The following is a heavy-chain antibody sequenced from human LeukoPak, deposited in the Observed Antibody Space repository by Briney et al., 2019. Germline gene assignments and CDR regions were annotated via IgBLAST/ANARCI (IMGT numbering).Heavy chain of an antibody. CDR3: TRDIGDFVSDF. CDR2: IHYGGTT. Sequence: SETLSLTCTVSGGSIGSGYYWAWIRPPPGKGLEWIGSIHYGGTTHYNPSLQSRVTISADTSKNQFALDLRSVTAADTAVYYCTRDIGDFVSDFWGQGTLVTVSS. J-gene: IGHJ4*02. V-gene: IGHV4-39*02. D-gene: IGHD2-21*02. CDR1: GGSIGSGYY.